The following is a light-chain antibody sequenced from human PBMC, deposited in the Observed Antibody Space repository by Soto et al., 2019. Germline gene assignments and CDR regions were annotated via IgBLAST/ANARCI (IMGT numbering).Light chain of an antibody. CDR2: AAS. CDR3: LLDFRYFWA. CDR1: QAIRTA. Sequence: AIQLTQSPSSLYASVGDSLTMTCRASQAIRTALGWYQQKPGKVPKLLIYAASILQSGVPSRFSGGGSGTDFTLTISSLQPEDFATYYCLLDFRYFWAFGQGTKVDIK. J-gene: IGKJ1*01. V-gene: IGKV1-6*01.